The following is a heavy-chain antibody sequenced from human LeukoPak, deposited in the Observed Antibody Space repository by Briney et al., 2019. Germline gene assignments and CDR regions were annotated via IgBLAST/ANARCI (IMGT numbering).Heavy chain of an antibody. J-gene: IGHJ4*02. CDR2: ISSRTI. D-gene: IGHD1-1*01. CDR1: GFTVTSNY. CDR3: VRDYRYAFDY. Sequence: RTGGSLRLSCAASGFTVTSNYMSWVRQGPGKGLEWVSHISSRTISYAESLKGRFTISRDNAKNSLYLQMNSLSAEDTAVYYCVRDYRYAFDYWGQGALVTVSS. V-gene: IGHV3-48*01.